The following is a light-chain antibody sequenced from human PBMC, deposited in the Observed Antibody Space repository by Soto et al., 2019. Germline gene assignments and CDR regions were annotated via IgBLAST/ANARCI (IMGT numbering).Light chain of an antibody. CDR2: AAS. J-gene: IGKJ1*01. V-gene: IGKV1-39*01. Sequence: DIQMTQSPSSLSASVGDRVTITCRASQSISSYLNWYQQKPGKAPKLLIYAASSLQSEVPSRFSGSGSGTDFTLAISSLQPEDFATYYCQQSYSTPSWTCGQGTKVEIK. CDR1: QSISSY. CDR3: QQSYSTPSWT.